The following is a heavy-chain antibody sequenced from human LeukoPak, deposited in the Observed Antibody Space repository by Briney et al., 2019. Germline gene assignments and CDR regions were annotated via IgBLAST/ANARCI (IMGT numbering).Heavy chain of an antibody. Sequence: PSETLSLICTVSGGSINFYYWSWFGHPPGKGLEWIVHIYYSGSTNYNPSLKSRVTISVDTSKNQFSLKVRSVTAEDRAVYYCARVESGYSYGPIDYWGQGTLVTVSS. V-gene: IGHV4-59*01. CDR2: IYYSGST. D-gene: IGHD5-18*01. CDR1: GGSINFYY. J-gene: IGHJ4*02. CDR3: ARVESGYSYGPIDY.